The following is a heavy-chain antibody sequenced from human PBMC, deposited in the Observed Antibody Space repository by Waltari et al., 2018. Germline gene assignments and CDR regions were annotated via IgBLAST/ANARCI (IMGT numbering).Heavy chain of an antibody. Sequence: EVQLLESGGGLVQPGGSLRLSCAASGFTFRSYAMTWVRQAPGKGLEWVSAITGSGGRTYYADSVKGRFTISRDNSKNTLYLQVNSLTAEDTAVYYCAKDRGSTGWTLDYWGQGTLVTVSS. D-gene: IGHD6-19*01. CDR3: AKDRGSTGWTLDY. CDR2: ITGSGGRT. CDR1: GFTFRSYA. V-gene: IGHV3-23*01. J-gene: IGHJ4*02.